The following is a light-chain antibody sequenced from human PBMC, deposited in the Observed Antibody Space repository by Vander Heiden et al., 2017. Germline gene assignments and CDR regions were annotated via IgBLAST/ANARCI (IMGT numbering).Light chain of an antibody. Sequence: SYELTQPPSVSVSPGQTARITCSGSALPKNNAYWYQQKSGQAPGLVIDEDNRRPAGIPERCAGYSSGKMVTWTINGAQVEDEADDYCYSKDSSGNHGVFGGGTKLTVL. V-gene: IGLV3-10*01. CDR1: ALPKNN. J-gene: IGLJ3*02. CDR3: YSKDSSGNHGV. CDR2: EDN.